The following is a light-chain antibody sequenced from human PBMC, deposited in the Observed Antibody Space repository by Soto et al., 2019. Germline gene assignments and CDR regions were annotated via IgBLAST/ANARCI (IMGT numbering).Light chain of an antibody. CDR1: SSDVGTYNL. V-gene: IGLV2-23*01. J-gene: IGLJ3*02. CDR2: EGT. CDR3: CSYAGSSTWV. Sequence: QSALTQPASVSGSPGQSITISCTGTSSDVGTYNLVSWYQHYPGKAPKLMIYEGTKRPSGISNRFSASKSGSTASLTISGLQAEDEGDYYCCSYAGSSTWVFGGGTQLTVL.